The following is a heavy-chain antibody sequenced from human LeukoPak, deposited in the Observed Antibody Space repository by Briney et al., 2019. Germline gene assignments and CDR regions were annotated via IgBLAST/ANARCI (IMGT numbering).Heavy chain of an antibody. V-gene: IGHV3-49*04. D-gene: IGHD4-23*01. CDR3: TRFTVVTPTDY. Sequence: GGSLRLSCTASGFTFGDYAMSWVRQAPGKGLEWVGLIRSKAYGGTTEYAASVKGRFTISRDDSKSIAYLQMNSLKTEDTAVYYCTRFTVVTPTDYWGQGTLVTVSS. CDR1: GFTFGDYA. J-gene: IGHJ4*02. CDR2: IRSKAYGGTT.